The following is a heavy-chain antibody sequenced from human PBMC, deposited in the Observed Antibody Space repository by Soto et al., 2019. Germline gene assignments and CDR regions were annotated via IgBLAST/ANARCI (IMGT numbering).Heavy chain of an antibody. CDR3: AKDEGNIVVVVAATPVPDY. J-gene: IGHJ4*02. D-gene: IGHD2-15*01. CDR1: GFTFSSYG. Sequence: ESGGGVVQPGRSLRLSCAASGFTFSSYGMHWVRQAPGKGLEWVAVISYDGSNKYYADSVKGRFTISRENSKNTLYLQMNSLRAEDTAVYYCAKDEGNIVVVVAATPVPDYWGQGTLVTVSS. CDR2: ISYDGSNK. V-gene: IGHV3-30*18.